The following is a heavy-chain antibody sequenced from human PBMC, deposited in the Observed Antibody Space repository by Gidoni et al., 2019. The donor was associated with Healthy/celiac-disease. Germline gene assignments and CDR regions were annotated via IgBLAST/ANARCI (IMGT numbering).Heavy chain of an antibody. V-gene: IGHV3-33*01. J-gene: IGHJ1*01. Sequence: QVQLVESGGGVVQPGRSLRLSCAASGFTFSSYGMHWVRQAPGKGLEWVAVIWYDGSNKYYADSVKGRFTISRDNSKNTLYLQMNSLRAEDTAVYYCASGPAEYFQHWGQGTLVTVSS. CDR2: IWYDGSNK. CDR3: ASGPAEYFQH. CDR1: GFTFSSYG.